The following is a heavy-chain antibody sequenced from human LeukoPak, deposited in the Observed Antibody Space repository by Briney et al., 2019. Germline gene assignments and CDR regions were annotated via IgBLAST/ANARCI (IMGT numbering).Heavy chain of an antibody. Sequence: SQTLSLTCTVSGGSISSGSYYWSWIRQPAGKGLEWIGRIYISGSTNYNPSLKSRVTISVDTSKNQFSLKLSSVTAADTAVYYCARSWWFGELYRFDPWGQGTLVTVSS. V-gene: IGHV4-61*02. CDR1: GGSISSGSYY. D-gene: IGHD3-10*01. CDR2: IYISGST. CDR3: ARSWWFGELYRFDP. J-gene: IGHJ5*02.